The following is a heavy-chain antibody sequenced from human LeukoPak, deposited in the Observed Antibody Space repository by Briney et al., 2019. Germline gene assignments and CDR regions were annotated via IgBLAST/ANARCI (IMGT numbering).Heavy chain of an antibody. Sequence: GGSLRLSCAASGFTFSTYAMNWVRQAPGKGLEWVSVVSGGGATTNYADSVKGRFTISRDNSKNTVYLQMNSLRAEDTAVYYCAKVERAFVTGFFDFWGQGTLVTVSS. CDR1: GFTFSTYA. D-gene: IGHD1-1*01. J-gene: IGHJ4*02. CDR2: VSGGGATT. CDR3: AKVERAFVTGFFDF. V-gene: IGHV3-23*01.